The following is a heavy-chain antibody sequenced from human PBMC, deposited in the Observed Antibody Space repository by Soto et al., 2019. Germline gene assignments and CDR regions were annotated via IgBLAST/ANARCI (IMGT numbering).Heavy chain of an antibody. Sequence: QVQLVQSGAEVKKPGSSVKVSCKASGGTFSSYAISWVRQAPGQGLEWMGGIIPIFGTANYAQKFQGRVTITADESTSTAYMELSSLRSKDTAVYYCARDTRTSSRIRIFFYYGMDVCGQGTTVSVSS. J-gene: IGHJ6*02. CDR1: GGTFSSYA. CDR3: ARDTRTSSRIRIFFYYGMDV. D-gene: IGHD3-9*01. V-gene: IGHV1-69*01. CDR2: IIPIFGTA.